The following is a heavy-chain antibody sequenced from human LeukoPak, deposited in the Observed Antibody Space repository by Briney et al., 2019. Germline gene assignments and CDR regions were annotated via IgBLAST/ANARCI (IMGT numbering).Heavy chain of an antibody. V-gene: IGHV3-48*03. J-gene: IGHJ4*02. CDR1: RFIFNSCE. D-gene: IGHD4-17*01. CDR3: AKDDYGDYGGYY. CDR2: ISSSGSTI. Sequence: GGSLRLSCAASRFIFNSCEMNWVRQAPGKGLEWVSYISSSGSTIYYADSVKGRFTISRDNAKNSLYLQTNSLRAEDTAVYYCAKDDYGDYGGYYCGQGTLVTVSS.